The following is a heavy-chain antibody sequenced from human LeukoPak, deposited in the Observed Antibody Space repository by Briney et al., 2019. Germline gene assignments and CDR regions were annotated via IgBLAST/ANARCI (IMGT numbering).Heavy chain of an antibody. CDR3: VSWTGTINY. Sequence: GGSLRLSCAAPKSTFSNSWMSWVRQTPGKGLEWVAHIKPDGSEKYYVDSVKGRFTISRDNAENSLYLQMNSLRGEDTAMYFCVSWTGTINYWGQGTLVTVSS. D-gene: IGHD3/OR15-3a*01. CDR1: KSTFSNSW. V-gene: IGHV3-7*01. CDR2: IKPDGSEK. J-gene: IGHJ4*02.